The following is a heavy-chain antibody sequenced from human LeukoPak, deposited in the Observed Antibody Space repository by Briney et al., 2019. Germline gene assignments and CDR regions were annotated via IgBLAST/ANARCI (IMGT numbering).Heavy chain of an antibody. CDR3: ARYTVAGAFDI. J-gene: IGHJ3*02. D-gene: IGHD4-23*01. CDR1: GYSISSGYY. Sequence: PSETLSLTCAVSGYSISSGYYWGWIRQPPGKGLEWIGSIYHSGITYYNPSLKSRVTISVDTSKNQFSLKLSSVTAADTAVYYCARYTVAGAFDIWGQGTMVTVSS. V-gene: IGHV4-38-2*01. CDR2: IYHSGIT.